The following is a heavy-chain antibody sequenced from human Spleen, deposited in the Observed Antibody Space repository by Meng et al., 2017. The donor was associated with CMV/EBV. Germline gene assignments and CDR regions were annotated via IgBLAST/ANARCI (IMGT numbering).Heavy chain of an antibody. CDR1: GFTFSSYA. CDR2: IYSGDSRT. V-gene: IGHV3-23*03. J-gene: IGHJ4*02. Sequence: GESLKISCAASGFTFSSYAMSWVRQAPGKGLEWVSAIYSGDSRTFYADSVKGRFTISRDYANNTLYLQMNSLRAEDTAVYYCAKAREWLALDYWGQGTLVTVSS. CDR3: AKAREWLALDY. D-gene: IGHD3-3*01.